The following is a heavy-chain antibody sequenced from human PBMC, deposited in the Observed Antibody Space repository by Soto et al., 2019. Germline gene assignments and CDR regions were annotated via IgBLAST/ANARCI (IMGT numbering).Heavy chain of an antibody. CDR2: IIPILGIA. D-gene: IGHD5-12*01. Sequence: QVQLVQSGAEVKKPGSSVKVSCKASGGTFSSYTISWVRRAPGQGLEWMGRIIPILGIANYAQKFQGRVRSTXXKXTXXGDRGLGSLRSEDTAVYYCARAAYSGYGPSYGMDVWGQGTTVTVSS. V-gene: IGHV1-69*02. CDR3: ARAAYSGYGPSYGMDV. J-gene: IGHJ6*02. CDR1: GGTFSSYT.